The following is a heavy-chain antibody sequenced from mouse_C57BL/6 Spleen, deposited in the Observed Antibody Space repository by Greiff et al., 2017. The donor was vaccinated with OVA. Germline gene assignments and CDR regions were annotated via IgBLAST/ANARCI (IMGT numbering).Heavy chain of an antibody. J-gene: IGHJ3*01. D-gene: IGHD2-1*01. Sequence: EVQLVESGGGLVQPKGSLKLSCGASGFTFNTYAMHWVRQAPGKGVEWVARIRSKSSNYATYYAESVKDRFTIATDNSQRMLYRQMNNLKTEDNSMYYCLRGDYYWFAYWGQGTLVTVSA. CDR3: LRGDYYWFAY. CDR1: GFTFNTYA. V-gene: IGHV10-3*01. CDR2: IRSKSSNYAT.